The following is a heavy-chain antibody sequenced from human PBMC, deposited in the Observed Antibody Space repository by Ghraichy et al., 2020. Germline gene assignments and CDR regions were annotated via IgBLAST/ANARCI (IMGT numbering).Heavy chain of an antibody. CDR1: GYTFTGYY. CDR2: INPNSGGT. Sequence: ASVKVSCKASGYTFTGYYMHWVRQAPGQGLEWMGWINPNSGGTNYAQKFQGRVTMTRDTSISTAYMELSRLRSDDTAVYYCAIPYGGYDPNWFDPWGQGTLVTVSS. D-gene: IGHD5-12*01. V-gene: IGHV1-2*02. CDR3: AIPYGGYDPNWFDP. J-gene: IGHJ5*02.